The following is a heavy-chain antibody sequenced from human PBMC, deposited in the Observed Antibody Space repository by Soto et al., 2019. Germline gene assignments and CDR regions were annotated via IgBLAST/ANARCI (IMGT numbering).Heavy chain of an antibody. CDR2: IYYSGST. Sequence: SETLFLTCTVSGGSISSYYWSWIRQPPGKGLEWIGYIYYSGSTNYNPSLKSRVTISVDTSKNQFSLKLSSVTAADTAVYYCARTHGYSSGWVQFDYWGQGTLVTVSS. D-gene: IGHD6-19*01. V-gene: IGHV4-59*01. CDR3: ARTHGYSSGWVQFDY. J-gene: IGHJ4*02. CDR1: GGSISSYY.